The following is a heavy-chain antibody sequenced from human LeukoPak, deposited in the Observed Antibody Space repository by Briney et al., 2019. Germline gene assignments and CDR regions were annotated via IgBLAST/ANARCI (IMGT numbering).Heavy chain of an antibody. Sequence: SETLSLTCTVSGGSISSSSYYWGWIRQPPGQGLEWIGSIYYSGSTYYNPSLKSRVTISVDTSKNQFSLKLSSVTAADTAVYYCARHKYYYDSSGYYYYFDYWGQGTLVTVSS. CDR2: IYYSGST. D-gene: IGHD3-22*01. CDR3: ARHKYYYDSSGYYYYFDY. CDR1: GGSISSSSYY. V-gene: IGHV4-39*01. J-gene: IGHJ4*02.